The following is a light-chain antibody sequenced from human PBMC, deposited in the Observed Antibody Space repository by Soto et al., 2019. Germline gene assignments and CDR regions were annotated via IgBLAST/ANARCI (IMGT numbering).Light chain of an antibody. CDR2: GAS. V-gene: IGKV3-20*01. CDR3: QYYGRSPRT. CDR1: QSVSSSY. J-gene: IGKJ1*01. Sequence: EIVLTQSPGTLSLSPGERGTLSCRASQSVSSSYLAWYQQKPGQAPRLLIYGASSRATGIPDRFSGSGSGTDFTLSISRLEPEDFAVYYCQYYGRSPRTFSQGTKVEIK.